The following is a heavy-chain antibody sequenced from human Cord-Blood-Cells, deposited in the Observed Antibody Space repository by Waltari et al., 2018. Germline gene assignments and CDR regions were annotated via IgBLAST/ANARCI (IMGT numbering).Heavy chain of an antibody. Sequence: QVQLQQWGAGLLKPSETLSLTCAVYGGSFGGYYWSWIRQHPGKGLEWIGEINHSGSTNYNPSLKSRVTISVDTSKNQFSLKLSSVTAADTAVYYCARGSAVLLWFGESDAFDIWGQGTMVTVSS. CDR3: ARGSAVLLWFGESDAFDI. V-gene: IGHV4-34*01. CDR1: GGSFGGYY. J-gene: IGHJ3*02. CDR2: INHSGST. D-gene: IGHD3-10*01.